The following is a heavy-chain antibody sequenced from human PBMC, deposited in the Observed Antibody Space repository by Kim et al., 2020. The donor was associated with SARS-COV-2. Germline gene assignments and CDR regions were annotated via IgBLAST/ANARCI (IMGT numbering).Heavy chain of an antibody. D-gene: IGHD3-9*01. J-gene: IGHJ6*03. V-gene: IGHV3-30*01. Sequence: YAASVKGRFTISRDNSKHTLYLQMNSLRAEDTAVYYCAREAIYYYYMDVWGKGTTVTVSS. CDR3: AREAIYYYYMDV.